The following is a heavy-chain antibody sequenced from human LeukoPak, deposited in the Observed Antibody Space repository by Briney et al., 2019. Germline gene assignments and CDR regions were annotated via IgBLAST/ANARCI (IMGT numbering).Heavy chain of an antibody. Sequence: SETLSLTCTVSGGSISSYYWSWIRQPPGKGLEWIGYIYYSGSTNYNPSLKSRVTISVDTSKNQFSLKLSSVTAADTAVYYCARATDSGYSGYKVLGYWGQGTLVTVSS. V-gene: IGHV4-59*01. CDR1: GGSISSYY. D-gene: IGHD5-12*01. CDR2: IYYSGST. J-gene: IGHJ4*02. CDR3: ARATDSGYSGYKVLGY.